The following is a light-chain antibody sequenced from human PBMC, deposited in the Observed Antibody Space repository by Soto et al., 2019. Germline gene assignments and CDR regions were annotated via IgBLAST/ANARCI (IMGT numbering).Light chain of an antibody. Sequence: EIVMTLSPATLSVSPGETATLSCRASQSVNSNLAWYQQKPGQAPRLLISDASTRAAGLPARFSGSGSGTEFTLTISSLQSEDFAVYFCQQSNNWPKTFGQGTKVEIK. CDR1: QSVNSN. V-gene: IGKV3-15*01. CDR2: DAS. J-gene: IGKJ1*01. CDR3: QQSNNWPKT.